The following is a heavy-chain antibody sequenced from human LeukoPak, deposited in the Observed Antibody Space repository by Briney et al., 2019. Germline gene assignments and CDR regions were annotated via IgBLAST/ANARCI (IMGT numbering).Heavy chain of an antibody. CDR2: IKQDGSEK. V-gene: IGHV3-7*01. Sequence: SGGSLRLSCAASGFTFSSYWMSWVRQAPGKGLEWVANIKQDGSEKYYVDSVKGRFTISRDNAKNSLYLQMNSLRAEDTAAYYCAREPQDYYDFWSGYPTTREGFDYWGQGTLVTVSS. CDR3: AREPQDYYDFWSGYPTTREGFDY. CDR1: GFTFSSYW. D-gene: IGHD3-3*01. J-gene: IGHJ4*02.